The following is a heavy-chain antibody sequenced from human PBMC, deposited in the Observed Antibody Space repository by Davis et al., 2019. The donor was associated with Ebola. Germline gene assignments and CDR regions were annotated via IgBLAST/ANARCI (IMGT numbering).Heavy chain of an antibody. Sequence: MPSETLSLTCTVSGGSITSNNYFWSWIRQPPGKGLEWIGNIHYLGNTNYNPSLKSRVTMSVDTSKNQFSLKLSSVTAADTAVYYCARGNYGDYIVLYYYNMDVWGQGTTVTVSS. CDR2: IHYLGNT. CDR1: GGSITSNNYF. V-gene: IGHV4-61*01. D-gene: IGHD4-17*01. J-gene: IGHJ6*02. CDR3: ARGNYGDYIVLYYYNMDV.